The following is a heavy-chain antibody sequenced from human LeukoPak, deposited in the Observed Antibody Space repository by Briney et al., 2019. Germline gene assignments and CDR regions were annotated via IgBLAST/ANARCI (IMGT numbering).Heavy chain of an antibody. CDR2: ISSFSNFR. Sequence: PGGSLRLSCAASGFSFSDNYMRWIRQAPGKGLEWVSHISSFSNFRSYADSVKGRFTISRDNAKNSLYLQVNSLRAEDTAVYYCATHTIAAARNFEYWGQGTLVTVSS. V-gene: IGHV3-11*03. CDR3: ATHTIAAARNFEY. J-gene: IGHJ4*02. D-gene: IGHD6-13*01. CDR1: GFSFSDNY.